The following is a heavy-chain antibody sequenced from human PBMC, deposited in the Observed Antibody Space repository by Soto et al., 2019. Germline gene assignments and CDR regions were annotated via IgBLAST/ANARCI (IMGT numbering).Heavy chain of an antibody. CDR2: ISYDGSNK. CDR1: GFTFSSYA. J-gene: IGHJ5*02. Sequence: QVQLVESGGGVVQPGRSLRLSCAASGFTFSSYAMHWVRQAPGKGLEWVAVISYDGSNKYYADSVKGRFTISRDNSKNXLXXQMNSLRAEDTAVYYCASKSRLSPTTGWYKHWFDPWGQGTLVTVSS. CDR3: ASKSRLSPTTGWYKHWFDP. D-gene: IGHD6-19*01. V-gene: IGHV3-30-3*01.